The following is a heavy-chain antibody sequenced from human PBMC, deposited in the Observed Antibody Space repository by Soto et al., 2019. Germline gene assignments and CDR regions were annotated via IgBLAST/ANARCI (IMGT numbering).Heavy chain of an antibody. J-gene: IGHJ4*02. CDR2: TYYRSKWYN. CDR3: ARLVIVPYYFDS. Sequence: QTLSLTCAISGDTVSSNSATWHWIRQSPSRGLEWLGRTYYRSKWYNDYALSVKSRITINPDTSKNQFSLHLNSVTPEDTAVYYCARLVIVPYYFDSWGQGTLVTVSS. D-gene: IGHD1-26*01. CDR1: GDTVSSNSAT. V-gene: IGHV6-1*01.